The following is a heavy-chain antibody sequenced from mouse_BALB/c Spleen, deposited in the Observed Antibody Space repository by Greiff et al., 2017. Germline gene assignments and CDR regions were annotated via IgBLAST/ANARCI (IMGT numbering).Heavy chain of an antibody. CDR2: ISYSGST. D-gene: IGHD3-2*01. CDR3: ARCPDSSGYSYAMDY. J-gene: IGHJ4*01. Sequence: EVQLQQSGPGLVKPSQSLSLTCTVTGYSITSDYAWNWIRQFPGNKLEWMGYISYSGSTSYNPSLKSRISITRDTSKNQFFLQLNSVTTEDTATYYCARCPDSSGYSYAMDYWGQGTSVTVSS. CDR1: GYSITSDYA. V-gene: IGHV3-2*02.